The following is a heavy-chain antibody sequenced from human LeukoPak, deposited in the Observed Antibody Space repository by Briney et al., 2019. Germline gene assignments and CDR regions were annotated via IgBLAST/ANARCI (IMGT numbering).Heavy chain of an antibody. V-gene: IGHV4-30-4*08. CDR1: GGSISSGDYY. Sequence: SETLSLTCTVSGGSISSGDYYWRWIRQPPGKGLEWIGYIYYSGSTYYNPSLKSRVTISVDTSKNQFSLKLSSVTAADTAVYYCASYLTGSVGATKAFDIWGQGTMVTVSS. J-gene: IGHJ3*02. CDR2: IYYSGST. CDR3: ASYLTGSVGATKAFDI. D-gene: IGHD1-26*01.